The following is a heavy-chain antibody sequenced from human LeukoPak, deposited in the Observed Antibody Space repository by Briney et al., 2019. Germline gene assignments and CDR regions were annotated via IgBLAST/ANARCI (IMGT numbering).Heavy chain of an antibody. CDR2: ISSSSSYI. CDR3: ARDSSGWTHFDY. CDR1: GFTFSSYI. D-gene: IGHD6-19*01. V-gene: IGHV3-21*01. J-gene: IGHJ4*02. Sequence: GGSLRLSCAASGFTFSSYIMNWVRQAPGKGLEWVSSISSSSSYIYYADSVKGRFTISRDNAKDSLYLQMNSLRAEDTAVYYCARDSSGWTHFDYWGQGTLVTVSS.